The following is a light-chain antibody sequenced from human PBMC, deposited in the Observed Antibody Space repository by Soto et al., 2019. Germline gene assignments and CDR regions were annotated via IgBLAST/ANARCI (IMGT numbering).Light chain of an antibody. CDR3: QQYGSSIT. V-gene: IGKV3-20*01. CDR2: GAS. CDR1: QSVSSSY. Sequence: EIVLTQSPGTLSLSPGERATLSCSASQSVSSSYLAWYQQKPGQAPRLLIYGASSRATGIPDRFSGSGSGKDFTLTISRLEPEDFAVYYCQQYGSSITFGQGTRLEIK. J-gene: IGKJ5*01.